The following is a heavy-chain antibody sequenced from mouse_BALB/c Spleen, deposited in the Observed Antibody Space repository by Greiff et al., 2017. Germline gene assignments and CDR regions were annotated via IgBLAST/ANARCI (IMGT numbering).Heavy chain of an antibody. CDR1: GFTFSSFG. J-gene: IGHJ4*01. D-gene: IGHD1-1*02. CDR2: ISSGSSTI. V-gene: IGHV5-17*02. Sequence: EVKLVESGGGLVQPGGSRKLSCAASGFTFSSFGMHWVRQAPEKGLEWVAYISSGSSTIYYADTVKGRFTISRDNPKNTLFLQMTSLRSEDTAMYYCARFYGAYAMDYWGQGTSVTVSS. CDR3: ARFYGAYAMDY.